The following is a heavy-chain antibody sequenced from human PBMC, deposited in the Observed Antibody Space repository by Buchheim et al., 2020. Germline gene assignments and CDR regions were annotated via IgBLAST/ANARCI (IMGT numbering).Heavy chain of an antibody. D-gene: IGHD3-3*01. CDR3: ARLQGGVVIMDYYGMDV. J-gene: IGHJ6*02. Sequence: EVQLVQSGAEVKKPGESLRISCKGSGYSFTSYWISWVRQLPGKGLEWMGRIDPSDSYTNYSPSFQGHVTISADKSISTAYPQWSSLKASDTAMYYCARLQGGVVIMDYYGMDVWGQGTT. CDR2: IDPSDSYT. V-gene: IGHV5-10-1*03. CDR1: GYSFTSYW.